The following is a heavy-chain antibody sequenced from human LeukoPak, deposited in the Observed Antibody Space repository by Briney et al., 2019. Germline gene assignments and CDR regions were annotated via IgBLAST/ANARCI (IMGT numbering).Heavy chain of an antibody. J-gene: IGHJ6*02. Sequence: PGESLKISCKGSGYSFTSYWIGWVRQMPGKGLGWMGIIYPGDSDTRYSPSFQGQVTISADKSIGTAYLQWSSLKASDTAMYYCARACTSTSCYAAYGMDVWGQGTTVTVSS. CDR2: IYPGDSDT. D-gene: IGHD2-2*01. CDR1: GYSFTSYW. V-gene: IGHV5-51*01. CDR3: ARACTSTSCYAAYGMDV.